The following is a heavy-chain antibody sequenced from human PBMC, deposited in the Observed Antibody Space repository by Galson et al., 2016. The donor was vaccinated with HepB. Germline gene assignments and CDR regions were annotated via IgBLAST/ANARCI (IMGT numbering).Heavy chain of an antibody. J-gene: IGHJ6*02. Sequence: SLRLSCAASGFTFSSYWMTWVRQAPGKGLEWVANIKQDGSEKYYVDSVKGRFTISRDNAKNSLYLQMNSLRAEDTAVYFCAGCSSTRCYSTHYYYGMDVLGQGTTVTVSS. V-gene: IGHV3-7*02. CDR1: GFTFSSYW. CDR3: AGCSSTRCYSTHYYYGMDV. D-gene: IGHD2-2*01. CDR2: IKQDGSEK.